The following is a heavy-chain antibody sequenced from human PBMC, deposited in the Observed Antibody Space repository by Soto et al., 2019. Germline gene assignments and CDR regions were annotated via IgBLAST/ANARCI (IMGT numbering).Heavy chain of an antibody. Sequence: SETLSLTCTVSGGSISSYYWSWIRQPPGKGLEWIGYIYYSGSTNYNPSLKSRVTISVDTSKNQFSLKLSSVTAADTAVYYCARDKGYSSSSGGYYYYGMDVWGQGTTVT. J-gene: IGHJ6*02. CDR1: GGSISSYY. CDR2: IYYSGST. D-gene: IGHD6-6*01. CDR3: ARDKGYSSSSGGYYYYGMDV. V-gene: IGHV4-59*01.